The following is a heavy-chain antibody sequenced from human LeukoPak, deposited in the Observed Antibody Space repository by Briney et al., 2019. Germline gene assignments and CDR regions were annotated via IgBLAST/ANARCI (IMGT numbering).Heavy chain of an antibody. Sequence: SETLSLTCTVSGGSVTNNNYYWDWIRQPPGKGLEWIGSVYYSGSTYYNPSLKSRVTISVDTSKNQFSLKLSSVTAADTAVYYCARGEDYGGFDYWGQGTLVTVSS. D-gene: IGHD4-23*01. V-gene: IGHV4-39*07. CDR2: VYYSGST. CDR3: ARGEDYGGFDY. J-gene: IGHJ4*02. CDR1: GGSVTNNNYY.